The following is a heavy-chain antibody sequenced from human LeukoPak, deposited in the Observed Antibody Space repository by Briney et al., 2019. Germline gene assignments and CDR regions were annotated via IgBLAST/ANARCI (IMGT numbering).Heavy chain of an antibody. CDR3: ARDHHPWDSGDDGQLFY. CDR1: GFTFSDYY. V-gene: IGHV3-11*04. D-gene: IGHD4-17*01. CDR2: ISSSGSTI. J-gene: IGHJ4*02. Sequence: GGSLRLSCAASGFTFSDYYMSWVRQAPGKGLEWVSYISSSGSTIYYADSVKGRFTISRDNAKNSLYLQMNSLRAEDTAVYYCARDHHPWDSGDDGQLFYWGQGTLATVSS.